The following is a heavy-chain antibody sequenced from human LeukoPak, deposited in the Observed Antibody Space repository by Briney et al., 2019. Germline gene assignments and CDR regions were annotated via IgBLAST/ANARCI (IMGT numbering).Heavy chain of an antibody. CDR2: IYWSSSGT. D-gene: IGHD1-14*01. CDR3: VKDMNRGGAAV. V-gene: IGHV3-9*02. Sequence: GGSLRLSCVVSGFNSEDHAMHWVRQAPGKGLEWVSGIYWSSSGTGYADSVKGRFTVSRDSAKNSLYLRMNSLRPEATALYYCVKDMNRGGAAVWGQGTTVTVSS. J-gene: IGHJ6*02. CDR1: GFNSEDHA.